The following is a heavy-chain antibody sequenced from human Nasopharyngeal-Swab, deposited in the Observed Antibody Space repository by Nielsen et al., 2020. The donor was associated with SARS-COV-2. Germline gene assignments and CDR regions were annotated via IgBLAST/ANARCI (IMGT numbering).Heavy chain of an antibody. CDR2: INSDGSST. J-gene: IGHJ5*02. D-gene: IGHD3-16*01. V-gene: IGHV3-74*01. CDR3: ARTGITGRWFDP. Sequence: WIRQPPGKGLVWVSRINSDGSSTSYADSVKGRFTISRDNAKNSLYLQMNSLRAEDTAVYYCARTGITGRWFDPWGQGTLVTVSS.